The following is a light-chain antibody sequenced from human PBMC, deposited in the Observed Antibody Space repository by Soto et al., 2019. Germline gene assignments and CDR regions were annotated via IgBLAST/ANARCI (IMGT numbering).Light chain of an antibody. V-gene: IGKV3-20*01. J-gene: IGKJ3*01. Sequence: ESVLTQSPSSLSLSPGESATLSCRASQSLSSSYLAWYQQKAGQPPRLLMFRSSDRAAGVPDRFSGSASGTEFTLTISSLEPEDFAVYYCQQYGTKVSFGPGTQVDIK. CDR1: QSLSSSY. CDR3: QQYGTKVS. CDR2: RSS.